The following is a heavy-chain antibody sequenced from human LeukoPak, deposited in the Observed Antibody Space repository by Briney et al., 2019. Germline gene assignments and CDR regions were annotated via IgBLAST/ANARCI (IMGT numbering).Heavy chain of an antibody. CDR3: ATLVGLTPH. J-gene: IGHJ4*02. D-gene: IGHD1-26*01. CDR1: GLSFSNYA. V-gene: IGHV3-21*01. Sequence: GGSLRLSCAASGLSFSNYAMNWVRQAPGKGLEWVSSISSSTTYIYYADSVKSRVTISRDNAENSVYLQMNSLRAEDTAVYYCATLVGLTPHWGQGTLVTVSS. CDR2: ISSSTTYI.